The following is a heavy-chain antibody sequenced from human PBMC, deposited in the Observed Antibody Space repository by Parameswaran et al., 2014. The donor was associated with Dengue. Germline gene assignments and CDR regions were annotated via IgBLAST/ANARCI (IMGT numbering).Heavy chain of an antibody. CDR2: IDTSGSA. D-gene: IGHD5/OR15-5a*01. J-gene: IGHJ5*02. V-gene: IGHV4-4*07. CDR3: ARMYSVYWFDP. Sequence: RWIRQPPGKGLEWIGRIDTSGSANYNPSLKSRVTMSVDTSNNHFSLNLNSVTAADTAVYYCARMYSVYWFDPWGQGTLVTVSS.